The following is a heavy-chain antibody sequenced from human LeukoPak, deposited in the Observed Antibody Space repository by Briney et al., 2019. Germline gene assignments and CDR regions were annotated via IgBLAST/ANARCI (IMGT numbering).Heavy chain of an antibody. V-gene: IGHV1-2*02. CDR2: INPNSGGT. CDR3: ARGVRRGYSYGDYYYGMDV. D-gene: IGHD5-18*01. CDR1: GYTFTGYY. Sequence: GASVKVSCKASGYTFTGYYMHWVRQAPGQGLEWMGWINPNSGGTNYAQKFQGRGTMTRDTAISTAYMELSRLRSDDTVVYYCARGVRRGYSYGDYYYGMDVWGQGTTVTVSS. J-gene: IGHJ6*02.